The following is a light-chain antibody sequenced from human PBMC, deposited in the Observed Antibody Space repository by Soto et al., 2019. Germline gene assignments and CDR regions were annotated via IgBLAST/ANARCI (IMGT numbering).Light chain of an antibody. CDR1: QSISSW. J-gene: IGKJ1*01. CDR3: QQYNSPRTWT. Sequence: DIQMTQSPSTLAASVGDRVTITCRASQSISSWLAWYQQKPGKAPKLLIYKASSLESGVPSRFSGSGSGTEFTLTSSSLQPDDFATYYCQQYNSPRTWTFGQGTKVEIK. CDR2: KAS. V-gene: IGKV1-5*03.